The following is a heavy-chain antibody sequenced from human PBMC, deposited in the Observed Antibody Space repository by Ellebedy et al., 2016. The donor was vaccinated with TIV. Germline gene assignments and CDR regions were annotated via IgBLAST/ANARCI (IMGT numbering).Heavy chain of an antibody. CDR2: INHSGST. Sequence: GSLRLSXAVYGGSFSGYYWSWIRQPPGKGLEWIGEINHSGSTNYNPSLKSRVTISVDTSKNQFSLKLSSVTAADTAVYYCARGLYDILTGYLAPVRLNFDIWGQGTMVTVSS. D-gene: IGHD3-9*01. J-gene: IGHJ3*02. V-gene: IGHV4-34*01. CDR3: ARGLYDILTGYLAPVRLNFDI. CDR1: GGSFSGYY.